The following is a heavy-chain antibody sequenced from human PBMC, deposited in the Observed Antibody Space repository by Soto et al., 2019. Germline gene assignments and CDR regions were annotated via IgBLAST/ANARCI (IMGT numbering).Heavy chain of an antibody. CDR3: ARLTDY. CDR2: IDPSNSKT. CDR1: TFINFG. V-gene: IGHV5-10-1*01. Sequence: TFINFGSGWVRKAHGQGLARMWRIDPSNSKTNYSPSFQGRVTITVDKSINTAFLHWDRLMASDTAVYFCARLTDYSGPATLVTVSS. J-gene: IGHJ4*02.